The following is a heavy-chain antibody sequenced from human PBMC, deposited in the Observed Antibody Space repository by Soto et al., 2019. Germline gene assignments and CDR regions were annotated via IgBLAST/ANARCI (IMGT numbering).Heavy chain of an antibody. D-gene: IGHD3-16*01. CDR3: AKDLEGGGLFDP. Sequence: ASVKVSCKASGYTFTSYYMHWVRQAPGQGLEWMGIINPSGGSTSYAQKFQGRVTMTRDTSTSTVYMELSSLRSEDTAVYYCAKDLEGGGLFDPWGQGTLVTVSS. V-gene: IGHV1-46*01. CDR1: GYTFTSYY. CDR2: INPSGGST. J-gene: IGHJ5*02.